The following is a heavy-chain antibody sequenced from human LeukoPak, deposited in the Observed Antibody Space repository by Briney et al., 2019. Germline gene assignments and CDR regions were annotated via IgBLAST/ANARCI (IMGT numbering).Heavy chain of an antibody. Sequence: SGGSLRLSCAASGFTFNDYAIHWGRQAPGKGLEWVSGISGNSANIGYADSVKGRFTISRDNAKNSLYLQMNSLRAEDTALYYCALISDHYDRSGYLEGYWGQGTLVTVSS. V-gene: IGHV3-9*01. CDR3: ALISDHYDRSGYLEGY. J-gene: IGHJ4*02. CDR2: ISGNSANI. CDR1: GFTFNDYA. D-gene: IGHD3-22*01.